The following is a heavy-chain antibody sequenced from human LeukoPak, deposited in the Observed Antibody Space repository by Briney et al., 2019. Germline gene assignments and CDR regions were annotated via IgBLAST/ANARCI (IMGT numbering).Heavy chain of an antibody. Sequence: SETLSLTCTVSGGSISSSSYYWTWIRQPAGKGLEWIGRIYTSGSTNYNPSLKSRVTMSVDMSKNHVSLKLSSVTAADTAVYYCARDHGEQWLVDYWGQGTLVTVSS. CDR3: ARDHGEQWLVDY. V-gene: IGHV4-61*02. J-gene: IGHJ4*02. CDR1: GGSISSSSYY. CDR2: IYTSGST. D-gene: IGHD6-19*01.